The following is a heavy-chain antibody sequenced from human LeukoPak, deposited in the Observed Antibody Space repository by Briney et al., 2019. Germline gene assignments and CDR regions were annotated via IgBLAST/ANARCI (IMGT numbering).Heavy chain of an antibody. V-gene: IGHV3-23*01. CDR3: AKGLFGEFFFDY. CDR1: GFTFSSYG. Sequence: GGTLRLSCAASGFTFSSYGMSWVRQAQGKGLEWVSAISGSGGSTYYADSVKGRFTISRDNSKNSLYLQMNSLRAEDTALYYCAKGLFGEFFFDYWGQGTLVTVSS. CDR2: ISGSGGST. D-gene: IGHD3-10*01. J-gene: IGHJ4*02.